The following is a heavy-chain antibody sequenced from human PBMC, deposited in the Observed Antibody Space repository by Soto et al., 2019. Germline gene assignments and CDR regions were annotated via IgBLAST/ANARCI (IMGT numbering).Heavy chain of an antibody. CDR1: GGTFSSYT. J-gene: IGHJ4*02. CDR3: ARGSYSWSNTTSIDD. V-gene: IGHV1-69*01. CDR2: ITPTLNIA. D-gene: IGHD4-4*01. Sequence: QLQLVQSGAEVREPGSSVKVSCKASGGTFSSYTVIWVRQAPGQGLEWMGGITPTLNIAKYAKKFQGRDTITADEATSTVHMNMSSLRPEDTAVYFLARGSYSWSNTTSIDDWGQGTRFAVS.